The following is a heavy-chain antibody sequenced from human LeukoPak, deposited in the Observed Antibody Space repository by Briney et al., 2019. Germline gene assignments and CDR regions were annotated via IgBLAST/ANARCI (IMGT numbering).Heavy chain of an antibody. V-gene: IGHV3-23*01. CDR2: ISSSGDST. CDR1: GFTFSSYT. J-gene: IGHJ5*02. CDR3: AKVGTIETTEELNWFDP. Sequence: GGSLRLSCAASGFTFSSYTMIWVRQAPGKGLEWVSIISSSGDSTYYADSVKGRFTFSRDNSKNTLSLQMSSLGADDTAVYYCAKVGTIETTEELNWFDPWGQGTLVTVSS. D-gene: IGHD4-11*01.